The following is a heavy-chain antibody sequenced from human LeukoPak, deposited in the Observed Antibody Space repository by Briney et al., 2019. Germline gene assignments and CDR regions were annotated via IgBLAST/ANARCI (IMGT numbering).Heavy chain of an antibody. V-gene: IGHV4-61*08. Sequence: SETLSLTCTVSGGSISSGGYYWSWIRQPPGKGLEWIGYIYYSGSTNYNPSLKSRVTISVDTSKNQFSLKLSSVTAADTAVYYCASRSWEYYFDYWGQGTLVTVSS. CDR1: GGSISSGGYY. J-gene: IGHJ4*02. CDR2: IYYSGST. CDR3: ASRSWEYYFDY. D-gene: IGHD1-26*01.